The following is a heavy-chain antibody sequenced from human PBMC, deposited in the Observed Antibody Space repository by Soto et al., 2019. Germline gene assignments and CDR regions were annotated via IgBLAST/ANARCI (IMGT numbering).Heavy chain of an antibody. J-gene: IGHJ4*02. CDR3: ANEDGAGFKS. V-gene: IGHV1-69*04. CDR1: GGDLTNSG. D-gene: IGHD5-12*01. Sequence: QVHLVQSGAEMKKPGSSVKVSCKVSGGDLTNSGISWVRQAPGQGLEWMGGIFPLLAMVDYSQKFQGRVTITADESTNTAYIDLVSLRSDDTAVYYSANEDGAGFKSWGQGTLVIVSS. CDR2: IFPLLAMV.